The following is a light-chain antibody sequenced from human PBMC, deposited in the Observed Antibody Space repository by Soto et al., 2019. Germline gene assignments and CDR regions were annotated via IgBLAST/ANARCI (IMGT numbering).Light chain of an antibody. CDR3: QQYNNWPPA. Sequence: EIVMTQSPATLSLSPGERATLSCRASQSVSSNLAWYQQKPGQAPRLLIYGASTRATGIPARFSGSGSGTEFTLTISSLQSEDFAVYYCQQYNNWPPAFGEGTKVEIK. V-gene: IGKV3-15*01. CDR1: QSVSSN. J-gene: IGKJ1*01. CDR2: GAS.